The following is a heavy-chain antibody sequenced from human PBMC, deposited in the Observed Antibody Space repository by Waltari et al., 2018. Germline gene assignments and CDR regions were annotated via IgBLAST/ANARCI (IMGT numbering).Heavy chain of an antibody. CDR2: MPGDGGST. Sequence: VQVLESGGGLVQPGGSLRLSCAASGFTFSSYAMTWVRQAPGKGGEWVSAMPGDGGSTYYADSVKGRFTISRDNSKNTVYLQMNSLRAEDTAIYYCAKDRQGVWDYWGQGTLVTVSS. D-gene: IGHD2-8*01. CDR3: AKDRQGVWDY. CDR1: GFTFSSYA. V-gene: IGHV3-23*01. J-gene: IGHJ4*02.